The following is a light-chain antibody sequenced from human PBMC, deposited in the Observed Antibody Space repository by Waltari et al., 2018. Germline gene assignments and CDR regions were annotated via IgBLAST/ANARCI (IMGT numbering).Light chain of an antibody. Sequence: QSALTQPASVSGSPGQSITISCTGTSSDVGGYNYVSWYQQHPGKAPKLMIYDVSKRPSGVSNRFSGSKSGNTASLTISGLHAEDEADYYCSSYTSSSTLRVFGTGTKVTVL. V-gene: IGLV2-14*01. CDR3: SSYTSSSTLRV. CDR2: DVS. J-gene: IGLJ1*01. CDR1: SSDVGGYNY.